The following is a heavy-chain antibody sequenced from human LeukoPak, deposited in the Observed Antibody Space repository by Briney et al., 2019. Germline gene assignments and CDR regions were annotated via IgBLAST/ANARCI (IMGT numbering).Heavy chain of an antibody. CDR3: ARVTIFGVVRRSNYYYYYMDV. CDR1: GFTFSSCG. J-gene: IGHJ6*03. D-gene: IGHD3-3*01. Sequence: GGSLRLSCAASGFTFSSCGFNWVRQAPGKGLEWVSSIGPTGTDRYYADSVRSRFTISSVNATNSLYSQMNSLRAEDTAVYHCARVTIFGVVRRSNYYYYYMDVWGKGTTVTVSS. V-gene: IGHV3-21*06. CDR2: IGPTGTDR.